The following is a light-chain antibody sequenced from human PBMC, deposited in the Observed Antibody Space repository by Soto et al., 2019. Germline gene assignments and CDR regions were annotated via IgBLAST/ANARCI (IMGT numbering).Light chain of an antibody. CDR3: QQYSKEST. CDR1: QNVSNW. Sequence: DVEMTQSPSTLPTSIGDRVTINCRASQNVSNWLAWYQQKPGKAPKLLIYKASRLDSGVPSSFSASGSGTDFTLTISSLQSDDFATYFCQQYSKESTFGQGTKLQIK. CDR2: KAS. J-gene: IGKJ2*01. V-gene: IGKV1-5*03.